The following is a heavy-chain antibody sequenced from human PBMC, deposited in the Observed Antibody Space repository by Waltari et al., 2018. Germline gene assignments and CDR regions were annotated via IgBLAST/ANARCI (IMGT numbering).Heavy chain of an antibody. CDR1: DGSMNRDTYY. J-gene: IGHJ4*02. V-gene: IGHV4-61*02. CDR3: ARGDERLARYHFDD. D-gene: IGHD6-25*01. CDR2: IYSGGNA. Sequence: QVLLQESGPGLVKPSQTLSLTCTVSDGSMNRDTYYWIWIRQPAGKGLEWIGRIYSGGNARYSPSLERRVTMSVDRSRNQVSLKIFSVTAADAAIYFCARGDERLARYHFDDCGQGTQVTVSS.